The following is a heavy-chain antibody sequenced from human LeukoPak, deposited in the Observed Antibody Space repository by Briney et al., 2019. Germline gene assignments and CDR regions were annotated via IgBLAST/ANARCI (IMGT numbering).Heavy chain of an antibody. CDR2: INPNSGGT. J-gene: IGHJ4*02. V-gene: IGHV1-2*02. CDR1: GYTFTGYY. D-gene: IGHD2-15*01. CDR3: ALTRQHRRWWSFDY. Sequence: ASVKVSCKASGYTFTGYYMHWVRQAPGQGLEWMGWINPNSGGTNYAQKFQGRVTMTRDTSISTAYMELSRLRSDDTAVYYRALTRQHRRWWSFDYWGQGTLVTVSS.